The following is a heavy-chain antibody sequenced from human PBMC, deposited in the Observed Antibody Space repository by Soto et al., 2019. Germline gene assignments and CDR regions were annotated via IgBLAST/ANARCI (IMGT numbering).Heavy chain of an antibody. J-gene: IGHJ3*01. CDR3: AKIYSSSSEDAFDV. CDR1: GFTFGSNA. CDR2: ISGSGVST. V-gene: IGHV3-23*01. D-gene: IGHD6-6*01. Sequence: EVELLESGGGLVQPGGSLQLSCVGSGFTFGSNAMSWVRLAPGKGLEWVCFISGSGVSTSYAESVKGRVTMSRDNSRNPLFLQMHRLRVEDTVTYYWAKIYSSSSEDAFDVWGQGTVVTVSS.